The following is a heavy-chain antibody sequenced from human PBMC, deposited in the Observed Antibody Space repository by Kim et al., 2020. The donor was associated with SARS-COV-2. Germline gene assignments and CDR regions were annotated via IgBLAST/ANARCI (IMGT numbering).Heavy chain of an antibody. CDR3: ARGKFYDFWSGSTTPYYYYGMDV. V-gene: IGHV1-8*01. CDR2: MNPNSGNT. CDR1: GYTFTSYD. D-gene: IGHD3-3*01. Sequence: ASVKVSCKASGYTFTSYDINWVRQATGQGLEWMGWMNPNSGNTGYAQKFQGRVTMTRNTSISTAYMELSSLRSEDTAVYYCARGKFYDFWSGSTTPYYYYGMDVWGQGTTVTVSS. J-gene: IGHJ6*02.